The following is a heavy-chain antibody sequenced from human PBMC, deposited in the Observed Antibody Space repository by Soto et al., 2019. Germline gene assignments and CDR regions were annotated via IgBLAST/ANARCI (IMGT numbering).Heavy chain of an antibody. J-gene: IGHJ5*02. CDR3: AITRYCSGGSCYPVINWFDP. CDR2: ISAYNGNT. D-gene: IGHD2-15*01. V-gene: IGHV1-18*01. Sequence: ASVKVSCKASGYTFTSYGISWVRQAPGQGLEWMGWISAYNGNTNYAQKLQGRVTMTTDTSTSTAYMELRSLRSDDTAVYYCAITRYCSGGSCYPVINWFDPRGQRTPVPVSS. CDR1: GYTFTSYG.